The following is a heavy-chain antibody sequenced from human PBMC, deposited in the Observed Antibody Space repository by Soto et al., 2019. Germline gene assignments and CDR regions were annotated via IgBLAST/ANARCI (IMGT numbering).Heavy chain of an antibody. V-gene: IGHV4-59*08. CDR1: GSSLSGHY. J-gene: IGHJ5*02. CDR2: IYYGGST. Sequence: PSETLSLTCTVSGSSLSGHYWSWMRQPPGKGLECIGYIYYGGSTNYNPSLKSRVTISVDTSKTQFSLELSSVTAADTAVYYCVRLIGNSWLDTWGQGTLVTVSS. CDR3: VRLIGNSWLDT.